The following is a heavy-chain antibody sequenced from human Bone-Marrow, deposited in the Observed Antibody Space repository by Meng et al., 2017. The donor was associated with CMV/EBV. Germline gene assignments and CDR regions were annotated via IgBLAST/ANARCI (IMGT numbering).Heavy chain of an antibody. CDR1: GFTFSNAW. CDR3: TTWYQLPYYFDY. D-gene: IGHD2-2*01. Sequence: GESLKISCAASGFTFSNAWMSWVRQAPGKGLEWVGRIKSKTDGGTTDYAAPVKGRFTISRDDSKNTLYLQMNSLKTEDTAVYYCTTWYQLPYYFDYWGQGTRVTGSS. CDR2: IKSKTDGGTT. V-gene: IGHV3-15*01. J-gene: IGHJ4*02.